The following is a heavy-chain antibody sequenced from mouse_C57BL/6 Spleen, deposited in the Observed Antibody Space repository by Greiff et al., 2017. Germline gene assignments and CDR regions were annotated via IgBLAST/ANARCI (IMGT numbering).Heavy chain of an antibody. V-gene: IGHV3-8*01. J-gene: IGHJ2*01. CDR1: GYSITSDY. CDR2: ISYSGST. D-gene: IGHD1-1*01. CDR3: ARRDYYGSRGFDY. Sequence: EVQLQQSGPGLAQPSQTLSLTCSVTGYSITSDYWNWIRKFPGNKLEYMGYISYSGSTYYNPSLKSRISITRDTSKNQYYLQLNSVTTGDTATYYCARRDYYGSRGFDYWGQGTTLTVSS.